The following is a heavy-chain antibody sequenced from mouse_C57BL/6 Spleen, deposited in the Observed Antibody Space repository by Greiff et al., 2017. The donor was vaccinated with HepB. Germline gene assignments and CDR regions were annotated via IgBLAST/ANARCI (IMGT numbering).Heavy chain of an antibody. CDR2: IDPENGDT. V-gene: IGHV14-4*01. CDR1: GFNIKDDY. Sequence: EVQLQQSGAELVRPGASVKLSCTASGFNIKDDYMHWVKQRPEQGLEWIGWIDPENGDTEYASKFQGKATITADTSSNSAYLQLSSLTSEDTAVYYCSRGYFDVWGTGTTVTVSS. J-gene: IGHJ1*03. CDR3: SRGYFDV.